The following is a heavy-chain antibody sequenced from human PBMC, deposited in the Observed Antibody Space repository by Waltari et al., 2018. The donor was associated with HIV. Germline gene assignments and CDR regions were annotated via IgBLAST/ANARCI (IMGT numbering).Heavy chain of an antibody. CDR2: NNHIGST. Sequence: QVQLQQWGAGLLKPSETLSLTCAVYGDSFSGYLWPWIRQPPGKEPEWIGENNHIGSTNYNPALNSRVTISVDTSKNQFSMRLNSVTAADTAFYYCARRRAGTDNGWGFYYYYGLDVWGQGTTVTVSS. CDR3: ARRRAGTDNGWGFYYYYGLDV. CDR1: GDSFSGYL. J-gene: IGHJ6*02. V-gene: IGHV4-34*01. D-gene: IGHD6-19*01.